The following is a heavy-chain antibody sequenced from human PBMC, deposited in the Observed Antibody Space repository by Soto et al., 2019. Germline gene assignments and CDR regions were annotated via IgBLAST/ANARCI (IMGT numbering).Heavy chain of an antibody. CDR1: GESISSSSYY. CDR3: ARQRTTVVTQAYFDH. Sequence: SETLDLGRIVSGESISSSSYYWGWIRQPPGEGLEWIGSIYYSGRTYYNPSFKSRVTISIDTSKNQFSLKLSSVTATDTAVYYCARQRTTVVTQAYFDHWGQGALVTVSS. D-gene: IGHD2-21*02. J-gene: IGHJ4*02. CDR2: IYYSGRT. V-gene: IGHV4-39*01.